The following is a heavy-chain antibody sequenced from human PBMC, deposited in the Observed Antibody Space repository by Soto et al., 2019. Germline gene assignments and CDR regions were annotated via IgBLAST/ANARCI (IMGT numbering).Heavy chain of an antibody. CDR3: AAPRDEYGSGVSWFTYGMDI. V-gene: IGHV3-23*01. J-gene: IGHJ6*02. D-gene: IGHD3-10*01. CDR1: GFTFSDFA. Sequence: LRLSCLASGFTFSDFAMTWVRHVPGRGLEWVASLDGAGGSTYYAESVRGRFSISRDNSQNTLFLQMKRLTVDDTAIYYCAAPRDEYGSGVSWFTYGMDIWGQGTTVTVSS. CDR2: LDGAGGST.